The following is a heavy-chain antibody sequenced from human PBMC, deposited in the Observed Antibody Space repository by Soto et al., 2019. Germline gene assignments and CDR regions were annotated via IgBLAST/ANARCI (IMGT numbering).Heavy chain of an antibody. J-gene: IGHJ5*02. V-gene: IGHV4-61*08. Sequence: PSETLSHYCTVSDGSVSSGDYYWSWIRQPTGKGLEWIGYIYYSANTNYNPSLKSRVIISVDTSKNLFSLKLTSVTAADTAVYYCARIPVDTSMIYWLDPWGQGTLVTVSS. CDR3: ARIPVDTSMIYWLDP. D-gene: IGHD5-18*01. CDR2: IYYSANT. CDR1: DGSVSSGDYY.